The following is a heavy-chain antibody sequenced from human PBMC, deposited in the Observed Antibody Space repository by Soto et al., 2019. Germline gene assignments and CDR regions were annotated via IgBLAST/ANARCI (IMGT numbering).Heavy chain of an antibody. CDR2: IIPIFGTA. V-gene: IGHV1-69*13. Sequence: GASVKVSCKASGGTFSSYAISWVRQAPGQGLEWMGGIIPIFGTANYAQKFQGRVTITADESTSTAYMELNSLRAEDTAVYYCAKEEYSGSYYYYYYGMDVWGQGTTVTV. J-gene: IGHJ6*02. CDR1: GGTFSSYA. CDR3: AKEEYSGSYYYYYYGMDV. D-gene: IGHD1-26*01.